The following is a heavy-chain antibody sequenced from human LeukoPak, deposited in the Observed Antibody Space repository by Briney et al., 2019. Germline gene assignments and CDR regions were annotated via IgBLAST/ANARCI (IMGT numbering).Heavy chain of an antibody. Sequence: GGSLRLSCAASGFTVTWAGMTWRRQAPGKGLEWVGRIRSKGDGGTIYHAAPVKGRFTMSREDSTNTLYLQMNNLTTEDTAVYYCTTYTSAFFDRWGQGILVTVSS. CDR3: TTYTSAFFDR. J-gene: IGHJ4*02. D-gene: IGHD3-3*02. CDR1: GFTVTWAG. V-gene: IGHV3-15*01. CDR2: IRSKGDGGTI.